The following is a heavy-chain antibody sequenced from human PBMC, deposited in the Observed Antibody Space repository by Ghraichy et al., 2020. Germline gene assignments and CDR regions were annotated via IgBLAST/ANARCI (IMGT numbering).Heavy chain of an antibody. D-gene: IGHD3-10*01. J-gene: IGHJ4*02. Sequence: GGSLRLSCAASGFTFSSYAMSWVRQAPGKGLEWVSAISGSCGSTYYADSVKGRFTISRDNSKNTLYLQMNSLRAEDTAVYYCAKDRSGGSGSYYYNDYWGQGTLVTVSS. CDR3: AKDRSGGSGSYYYNDY. CDR2: ISGSCGST. CDR1: GFTFSSYA. V-gene: IGHV3-23*01.